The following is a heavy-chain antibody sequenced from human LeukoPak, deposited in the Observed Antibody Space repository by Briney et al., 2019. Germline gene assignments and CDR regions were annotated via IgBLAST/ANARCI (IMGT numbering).Heavy chain of an antibody. D-gene: IGHD4-11*01. CDR1: GGSISTYY. CDR2: FFNYRGGVT. CDR3: ATSKAYSPFDA. Sequence: KPSETLSLTCSVSGGSISTYYLSWIRQAPGKGLEWIGYFFNYRGGVTNYNPSLKSRVTISFDTSKDQVSLRLTSVTATDTAVYYCATSKAYSPFDAWGQGTLVTVSS. J-gene: IGHJ4*02. V-gene: IGHV4-59*01.